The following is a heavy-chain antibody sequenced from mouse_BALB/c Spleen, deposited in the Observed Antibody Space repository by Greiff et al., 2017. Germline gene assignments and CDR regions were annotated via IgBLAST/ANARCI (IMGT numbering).Heavy chain of an antibody. CDR3: ARRGRGSDRDD. CDR1: GFTFSSYY. V-gene: IGHV5-6-2*01. D-gene: IGHD3-2*01. Sequence: EVMLVESGGGLVKLGGSLKLSCAASGFTFSSYYMSWVRQTPETRLELVAALHSNGGSTYYPDTVKGRFTLSRDNAKNTLYLQRSSLKSEDTALYDGARRGRGSDRDDGGQGTTRT. CDR2: LHSNGGST. J-gene: IGHJ2*01.